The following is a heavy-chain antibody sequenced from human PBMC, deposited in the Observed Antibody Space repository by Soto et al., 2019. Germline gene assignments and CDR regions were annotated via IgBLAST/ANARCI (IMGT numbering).Heavy chain of an antibody. V-gene: IGHV3-23*01. CDR2: ISGSGVST. D-gene: IGHD6-6*01. CDR3: AKDKQGYSSSSYNRFDP. CDR1: GFTFSSYA. J-gene: IGHJ5*02. Sequence: GGSLRLSCAASGFTFSSYAISWVRQAPWEGLEWVSAISGSGVSTYYADSVKGRFTISRDNSKNTLYLQMNSLRAEDTAVYYCAKDKQGYSSSSYNRFDPCGRGTLVPVCS.